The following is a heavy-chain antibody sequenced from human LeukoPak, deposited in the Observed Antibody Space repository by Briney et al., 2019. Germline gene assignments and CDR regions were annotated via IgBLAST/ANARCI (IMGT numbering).Heavy chain of an antibody. V-gene: IGHV4-34*01. CDR1: GGSFSGYY. J-gene: IGHJ6*02. Sequence: SETLSFTCAVYGGSFSGYYWSWIRQPPGKGLEWIGEINHSGSTNYNPSLKSRVTISVDTSKNQFSLKLSSVTAADTAVYYCARRRIVNYGMDVWGQGTTVTVSS. CDR3: ARRRIVNYGMDV. D-gene: IGHD1-26*01. CDR2: INHSGST.